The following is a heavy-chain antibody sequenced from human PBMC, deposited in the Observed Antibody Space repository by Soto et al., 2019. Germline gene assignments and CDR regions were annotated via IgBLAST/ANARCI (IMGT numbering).Heavy chain of an antibody. CDR2: IIPVLNVA. Sequence: QVQLVQSGAEMKRPGSSVKVSCETSGGIFTNYTFNWVRQAPGQGLEWMGWIIPVLNVANYAQTFQGRVTITADKSTSTAYFELTSLRSEDTAIYFCAKAPTESAPVDYWGQGTLVTVSS. CDR1: GGIFTNYT. D-gene: IGHD6-6*01. J-gene: IGHJ4*02. V-gene: IGHV1-69*02. CDR3: AKAPTESAPVDY.